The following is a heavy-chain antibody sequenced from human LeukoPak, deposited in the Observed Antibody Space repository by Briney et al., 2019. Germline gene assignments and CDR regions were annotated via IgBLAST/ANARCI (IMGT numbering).Heavy chain of an antibody. CDR2: INHSGTT. CDR1: GGSFSGYY. Sequence: KPSETLSLTCAVYGGSFSGYYWSWIRQPPGKGLEWIGEINHSGTTNYNPSLKSRVTISVDTSSNQFSLNLSSVTAADTAVYYCARGSSWYVWFDPRGQGTLVTVSS. CDR3: ARGSSWYVWFDP. D-gene: IGHD6-13*01. J-gene: IGHJ5*02. V-gene: IGHV4-34*01.